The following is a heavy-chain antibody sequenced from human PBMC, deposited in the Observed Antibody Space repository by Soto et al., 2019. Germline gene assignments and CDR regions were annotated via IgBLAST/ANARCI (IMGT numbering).Heavy chain of an antibody. CDR1: GFTFSSYW. Sequence: PGGSLRLSCAASGFTFSSYWMSWVRQAPGKGLEGVANIKQDGSEKYYVDSVKGRFTISRDNAKNSLYLQMNSLRAEDTAVYYCARARRYYDFWSGRNWFDPWGQGXLVTVSS. CDR3: ARARRYYDFWSGRNWFDP. J-gene: IGHJ5*02. CDR2: IKQDGSEK. V-gene: IGHV3-7*01. D-gene: IGHD3-3*01.